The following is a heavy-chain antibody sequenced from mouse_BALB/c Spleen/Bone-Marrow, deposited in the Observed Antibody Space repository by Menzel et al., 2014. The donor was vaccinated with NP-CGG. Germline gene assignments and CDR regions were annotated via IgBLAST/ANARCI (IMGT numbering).Heavy chain of an antibody. J-gene: IGHJ4*01. D-gene: IGHD4-1*01. CDR3: ARSGTDYAMDY. V-gene: IGHV2-6-2*01. CDR2: IWSDGST. Sequence: VMLVESGPDLVAPSQSLSLTCTVSGFSLTSYGLHWVLQPPGKGLEWLGVIWSDGSTTYNSALKSRLSISKDNSKRRVLLKMNSLQTDDTAMYYCARSGTDYAMDYWGQGTSVTVSS. CDR1: GFSLTSYG.